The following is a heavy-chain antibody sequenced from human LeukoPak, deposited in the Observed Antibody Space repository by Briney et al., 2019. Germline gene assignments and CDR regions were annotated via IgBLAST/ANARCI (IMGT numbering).Heavy chain of an antibody. Sequence: SETLSLTCGVSGYSISRGYYWAWIRQPPGKGLEWIGTIYHTGSTYYNPSLESRVTISVDTSKNEFSLNLNSVTAADTAVYYCARAGWIITSGIDYWGQGTLVTVSS. CDR3: ARAGWIITSGIDY. D-gene: IGHD1-20*01. CDR1: GYSISRGYY. V-gene: IGHV4-38-2*01. CDR2: IYHTGST. J-gene: IGHJ4*02.